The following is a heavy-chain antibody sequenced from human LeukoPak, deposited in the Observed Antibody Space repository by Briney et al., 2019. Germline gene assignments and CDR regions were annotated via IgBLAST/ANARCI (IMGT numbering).Heavy chain of an antibody. CDR1: GFTFSSYW. CDR2: IKQEGSAK. V-gene: IGHV3-7*01. Sequence: GGSLRLSGAASGFTFSSYWMSWVRHAPWKGLDGLANIKQEGSAKYYDDSVKGRFSISRDNAKNSLYIQINSLRAEETSVYYCVRAPSELWFGEVDYSGYYYYMDVWGKGTTVTVSS. J-gene: IGHJ6*03. CDR3: VRAPSELWFGEVDYSGYYYYMDV. D-gene: IGHD3-10*01.